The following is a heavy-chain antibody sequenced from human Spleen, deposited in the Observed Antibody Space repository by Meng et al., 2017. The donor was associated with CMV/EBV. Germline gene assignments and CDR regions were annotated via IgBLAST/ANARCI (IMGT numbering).Heavy chain of an antibody. V-gene: IGHV3-43D*03. CDR3: AKDIFLKQAGYSTSWPLGY. J-gene: IGHJ4*02. CDR1: GFTFDDYA. Sequence: GESLKISCAASGFTFDDYAMHWVRQAPGKGLEWVSLFSWDGGSTYYADSVKGRFTISRDNSKNSLYLQMNRLRAEDTALYYCAKDIFLKQAGYSTSWPLGYWGQGTLVTVSS. D-gene: IGHD6-13*01. CDR2: FSWDGGST.